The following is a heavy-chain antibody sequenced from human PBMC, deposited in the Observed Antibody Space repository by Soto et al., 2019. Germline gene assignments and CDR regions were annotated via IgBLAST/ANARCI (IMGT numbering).Heavy chain of an antibody. J-gene: IGHJ3*02. CDR1: GFTVSSNY. CDR3: ARASYYYDSSGYFRGDNAFDI. CDR2: IYSGGST. Sequence: EVQLVETGGGLIQPGGSLRLSCAASGFTVSSNYMSWVRQAPGKGLEGVSVIYSGGSTYYADSVKGRFTISRDNSKNTLYLQMNSLRAEDTAVYYCARASYYYDSSGYFRGDNAFDIWGQGTMVTVSS. V-gene: IGHV3-53*02. D-gene: IGHD3-22*01.